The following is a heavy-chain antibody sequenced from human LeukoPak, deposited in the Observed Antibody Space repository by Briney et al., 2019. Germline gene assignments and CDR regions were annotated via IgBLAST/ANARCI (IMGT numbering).Heavy chain of an antibody. J-gene: IGHJ4*02. CDR3: ATGGSGYDYPRFDY. V-gene: IGHV3-66*01. D-gene: IGHD5-12*01. CDR2: IYSGGST. Sequence: SGGSLRLSCAASGFTVSSNYMSWVRQAPGKVLEWVSVIYSGGSTYYADSVKGRFTISRDNSKNTLYLQMNSLRAEDTAVYYCATGGSGYDYPRFDYWGQGTLVTVSS. CDR1: GFTVSSNY.